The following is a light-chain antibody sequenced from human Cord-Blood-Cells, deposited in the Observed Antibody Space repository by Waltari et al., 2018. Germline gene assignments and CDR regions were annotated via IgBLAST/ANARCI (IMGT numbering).Light chain of an antibody. Sequence: SSELTQDPAVSVALGQTVRITCQGDSLRSYYASWYQQKPGQAPVLVIYGKNNRPSGIPDRFSGSSSRNTASLTFIGAQAEDEADYYCNSRDSSGNNVVFDGGTKLTVL. V-gene: IGLV3-19*01. CDR3: NSRDSSGNNVV. J-gene: IGLJ2*01. CDR1: SLRSYY. CDR2: GKN.